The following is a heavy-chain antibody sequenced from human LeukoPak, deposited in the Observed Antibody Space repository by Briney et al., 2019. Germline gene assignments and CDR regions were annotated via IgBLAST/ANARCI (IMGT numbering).Heavy chain of an antibody. CDR2: IYPGDYDT. Sequence: GESLKIFCKGSGYSFTSYWIGWVRQMPGKGLEWMGIIYPGDYDTRYSPSFQGQVTISTDNSNSTAYLQWSSLKASDTAMYYCARARDWLSPCDPWGQGTLVTVSS. CDR3: ARARDWLSPCDP. J-gene: IGHJ5*02. V-gene: IGHV5-51*01. D-gene: IGHD3-9*01. CDR1: GYSFTSYW.